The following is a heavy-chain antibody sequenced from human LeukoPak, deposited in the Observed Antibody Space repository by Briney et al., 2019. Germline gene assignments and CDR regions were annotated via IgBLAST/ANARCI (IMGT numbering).Heavy chain of an antibody. CDR3: ARDTDRYGKFDP. CDR1: GGSISSYY. CDR2: IYYSGST. J-gene: IGHJ5*02. Sequence: SETLSLTCTVSGGSISSYYWSLIRQPPGKGLEWIGYIYYSGSTNYNPSLKSRVTISVDTSKNQFSLKLSSVTVADTAVYYCARDTDRYGKFDPWGQGTLVTVSS. V-gene: IGHV4-59*12. D-gene: IGHD3-16*01.